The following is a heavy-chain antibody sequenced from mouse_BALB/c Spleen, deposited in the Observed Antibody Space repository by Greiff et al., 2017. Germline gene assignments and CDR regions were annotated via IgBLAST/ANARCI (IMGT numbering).Heavy chain of an antibody. CDR2: IYPGSGST. CDR1: GYTFTDYV. V-gene: IGHV1-77*01. J-gene: IGHJ3*01. CDR3: ARGRPWFAY. Sequence: QVHVKQSGPELVKPGASVKMSCKASGYTFTDYVISWVKQRTGKGLEWIGEIYPGSGSTYYNEKFKGKATLTADKSSNTAYMQLSSLTSEDSAVYFCARGRPWFAYWGQGTLVTVSA.